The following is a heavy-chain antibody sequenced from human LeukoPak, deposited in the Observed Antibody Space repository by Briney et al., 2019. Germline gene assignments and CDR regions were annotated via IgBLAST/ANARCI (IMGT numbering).Heavy chain of an antibody. V-gene: IGHV3-30*18. Sequence: GRSLRLSCAASGFTFSSYGMHWVRQAPGKGLEWVAVISYDGSNKYYADSVKGRFTISRDNSKNTLYLQMNSLRAEDTAVYYCAEEQGYCSSTSCPTSYYYYYGMDVWGKGTTVTVSS. D-gene: IGHD2-2*01. J-gene: IGHJ6*04. CDR2: ISYDGSNK. CDR1: GFTFSSYG. CDR3: AEEQGYCSSTSCPTSYYYYYGMDV.